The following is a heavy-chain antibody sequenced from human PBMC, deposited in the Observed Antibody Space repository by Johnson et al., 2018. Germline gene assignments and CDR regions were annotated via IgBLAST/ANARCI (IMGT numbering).Heavy chain of an antibody. CDR2: IIPIFGTA. CDR3: AGGTTVTPRGPSDYMDV. J-gene: IGHJ6*03. V-gene: IGHV1-69*12. Sequence: QVQLVQSGAEVKKXGSSVKVXCKASGGTFSSYAISWVRQAPGQGLEWMGGIIPIFGTANYAQKFQGRVTIPADESTSSAYMELSSLRSEDTAVYYCAGGTTVTPRGPSDYMDVWGKGTTVTVSS. D-gene: IGHD4-17*01. CDR1: GGTFSSYA.